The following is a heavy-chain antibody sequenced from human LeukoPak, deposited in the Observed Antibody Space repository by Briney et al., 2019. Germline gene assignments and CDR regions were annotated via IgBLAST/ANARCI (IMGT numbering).Heavy chain of an antibody. V-gene: IGHV4-59*01. D-gene: IGHD2-21*02. Sequence: LETLSLTCTVSGDSIRNYYWSWIRQPPGNGLEWIGYIYNSGRTNYNPSLKSRVTISVDTSKNQFSLKLSSVTAADTAVYYCARVTATYDWFDPWGQGTLVTVSS. CDR2: IYNSGRT. CDR1: GDSIRNYY. CDR3: ARVTATYDWFDP. J-gene: IGHJ5*02.